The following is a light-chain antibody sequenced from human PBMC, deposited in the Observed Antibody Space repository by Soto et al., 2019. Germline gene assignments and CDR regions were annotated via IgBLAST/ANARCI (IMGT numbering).Light chain of an antibody. J-gene: IGKJ1*01. CDR3: QQYNSYSWT. CDR1: QSISSW. Sequence: DIQMTQSPSTLSAFEGDRVTITCRASQSISSWLAWYQQKPGKAPKLLIYKASSLESGVPSRFSGSGSGTEFTLTISSLQPDDFATYYCQQYNSYSWTFGQGTKVEIK. V-gene: IGKV1-5*03. CDR2: KAS.